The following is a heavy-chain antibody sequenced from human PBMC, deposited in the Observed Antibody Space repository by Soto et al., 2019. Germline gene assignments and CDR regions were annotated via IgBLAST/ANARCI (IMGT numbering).Heavy chain of an antibody. CDR2: ISSSSNTI. Sequence: GGSLRLSCAVSGFTFSSYNMNWVRQAPGKGLEWVSYISSSSNTIYYADSVKGRFIISRDNAKNSLYLQMNSLRAEDTAVYYCAGAFDIWGQGTMVTVSS. CDR3: AGAFDI. V-gene: IGHV3-48*01. CDR1: GFTFSSYN. J-gene: IGHJ3*02.